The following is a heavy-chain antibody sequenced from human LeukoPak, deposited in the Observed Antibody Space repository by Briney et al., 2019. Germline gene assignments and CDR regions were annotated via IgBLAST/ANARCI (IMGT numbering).Heavy chain of an antibody. J-gene: IGHJ4*02. V-gene: IGHV3-20*04. CDR3: ARGDYYGSGNSGGDY. CDR1: GFTFSSYW. Sequence: PGGSLRLSCAASGFTFSSYWMHWVRQAPGKGLEWVSGINWNGGSTGYADSVKGRFTISRDNAKNSLYLQMNSLRAEDTALYYCARGDYYGSGNSGGDYWGQGTLVTVSS. CDR2: INWNGGST. D-gene: IGHD3-10*01.